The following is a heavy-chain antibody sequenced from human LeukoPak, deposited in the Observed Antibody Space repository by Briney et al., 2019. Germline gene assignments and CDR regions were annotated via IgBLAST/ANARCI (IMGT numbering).Heavy chain of an antibody. D-gene: IGHD6-19*01. CDR2: IYSDGIT. J-gene: IGHJ4*02. V-gene: IGHV3-66*01. CDR3: ARDLRGWSAWDH. Sequence: PGGSLRLSCEASGFXLSSDYISWVRQAPGKGLEWFSTIYSDGITNYSDSVKGRFTISRDNSKNMLYLQMNSLRAEDTAVYFCARDLRGWSAWDHWGQGTLVTVSS. CDR1: GFXLSSDY.